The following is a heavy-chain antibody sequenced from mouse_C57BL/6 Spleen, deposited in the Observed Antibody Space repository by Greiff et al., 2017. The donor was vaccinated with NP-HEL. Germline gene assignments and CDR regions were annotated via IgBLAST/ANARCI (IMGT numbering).Heavy chain of an antibody. CDR3: AREGYYAMDY. V-gene: IGHV1-64*01. Sequence: VQLQESGAELVKPGASVKLSCKASGYTFTSYWMHWVKQRPGQGLEWIGMIHPNSGSTNYNEKFKSKATLTVDKSSSTAYMQLSSLTSEDSAVYYCAREGYYAMDYWGQGTSVTVSS. J-gene: IGHJ4*01. CDR1: GYTFTSYW. CDR2: IHPNSGST.